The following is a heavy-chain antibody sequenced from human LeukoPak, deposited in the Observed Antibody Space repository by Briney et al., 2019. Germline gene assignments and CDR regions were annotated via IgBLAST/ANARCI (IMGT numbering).Heavy chain of an antibody. V-gene: IGHV3-30*01. J-gene: IGHJ5*02. CDR1: GFIFSDYA. CDR3: AKGRGFDVYCRAGSCSTFDP. Sequence: GRSLRLSCAASGFIFSDYALQWVRHAPGKGLEWVAVIPYDGSNKFYADSEKGRFSIYRDNSKNTLYLQMNSLRAEDTAVYYCAKGRGFDVYCRAGSCSTFDPCGQGTVVTVSS. D-gene: IGHD2-15*01. CDR2: IPYDGSNK.